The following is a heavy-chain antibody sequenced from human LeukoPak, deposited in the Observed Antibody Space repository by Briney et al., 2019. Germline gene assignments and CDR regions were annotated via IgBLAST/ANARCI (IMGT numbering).Heavy chain of an antibody. D-gene: IGHD1-26*01. CDR1: GDSFTSYW. J-gene: IGHJ3*02. V-gene: IGHV5-51*01. CDR2: IYPGDSDT. Sequence: GESLKISCKGSGDSFTSYWIGWVRQMPGKGLEWMGIIYPGDSDTRYSPSFQGQVTISADKSISTAYLQWSSLKASDTAMYYCARPSVVGATPLDAFDIWGQGTMVTVSS. CDR3: ARPSVVGATPLDAFDI.